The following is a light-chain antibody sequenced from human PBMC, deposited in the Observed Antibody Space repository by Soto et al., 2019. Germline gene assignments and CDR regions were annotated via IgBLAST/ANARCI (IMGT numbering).Light chain of an antibody. CDR2: GAS. CDR3: QQYDSSFP. Sequence: IVLTQSPATLSLSPGERATLSCTASQHVTTTYIAWYQQKFGQAPRLLIYGASTRATGTPDRFTGGGFGTDFTLTLSRVEPEDCAVYYCQQYDSSFPFGGGTKVEIK. CDR1: QHVTTTY. V-gene: IGKV3-20*01. J-gene: IGKJ4*01.